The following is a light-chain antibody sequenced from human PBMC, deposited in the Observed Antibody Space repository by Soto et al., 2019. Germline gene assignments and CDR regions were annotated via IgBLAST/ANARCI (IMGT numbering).Light chain of an antibody. CDR3: QNRSNWSTWT. V-gene: IGKV3-11*01. Sequence: EIVLTQSPATLSLSPGERATLSCRASQSVSSYLAWYQHKPGQAPRLLIYDASNRATGIPARFGGSGSGTDFTLTISSLEPEDFAVYYWQNRSNWSTWTFGQGTKVEIK. CDR2: DAS. CDR1: QSVSSY. J-gene: IGKJ1*01.